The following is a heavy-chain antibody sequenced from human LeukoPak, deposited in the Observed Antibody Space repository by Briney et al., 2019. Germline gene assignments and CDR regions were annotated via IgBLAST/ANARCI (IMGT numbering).Heavy chain of an antibody. D-gene: IGHD3-10*01. CDR3: ARGRMFRGGGSDFPFNWFDP. CDR1: GGSISSYY. J-gene: IGHJ5*02. Sequence: PSETLSLTCTVSGGSISSYYWGWIRQPAGKGLEWIERIYTSGSANYNPSLTSRLTMSVDTSKNQFSLKLNSVTAADTAVYYCARGRMFRGGGSDFPFNWFDPWGQGTLVTVSS. V-gene: IGHV4-4*07. CDR2: IYTSGSA.